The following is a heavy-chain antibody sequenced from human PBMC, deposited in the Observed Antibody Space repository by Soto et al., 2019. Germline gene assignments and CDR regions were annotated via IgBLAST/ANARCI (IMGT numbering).Heavy chain of an antibody. D-gene: IGHD6-19*01. CDR3: ARHTRLAYNDY. J-gene: IGHJ4*02. CDR2: IYYSGST. V-gene: IGHV4-39*01. Sequence: QLQLQESGPGLVKPSETLSLTCTVSGGSISSSSYYWGWIRQPPGKGLEWIGSIYYSGSTYYNPSLKSRVTISVEPSKNQFSLKLSSVTAADTAVYYCARHTRLAYNDYWGQGTLVTVSS. CDR1: GGSISSSSYY.